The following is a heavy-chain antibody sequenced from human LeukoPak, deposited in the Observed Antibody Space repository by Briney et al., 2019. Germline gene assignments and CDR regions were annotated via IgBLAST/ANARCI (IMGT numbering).Heavy chain of an antibody. CDR2: ISSRSSYI. CDR3: ARQYYDIWSGYYTADYYFDY. CDR1: GFTFSDYY. D-gene: IGHD3-3*01. V-gene: IGHV3-11*06. Sequence: PGGSLRLSCAASGFTFSDYYMSWIRQAPGKGLEWVSYISSRSSYIYYADSVKGRFTISRDNAKNSLYLELHSLRAEDTAVYYCARQYYDIWSGYYTADYYFDYWGQGTLVTVSS. J-gene: IGHJ4*02.